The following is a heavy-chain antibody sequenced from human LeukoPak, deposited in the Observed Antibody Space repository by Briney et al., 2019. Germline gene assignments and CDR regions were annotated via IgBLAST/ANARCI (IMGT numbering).Heavy chain of an antibody. V-gene: IGHV4-4*07. CDR1: GGSISSYY. D-gene: IGHD6-13*01. CDR3: ASTGQPYSSSWSTLDY. CDR2: IYTSGST. J-gene: IGHJ4*02. Sequence: SETLSLTCTVSGGSISSYYWSWIRQPAGKGLEWIGRIYTSGSTNYNPSLKSRVTMSVDTSKNQFSLKLNSVTAADTAVYYCASTGQPYSSSWSTLDYWGQGSLVTVSS.